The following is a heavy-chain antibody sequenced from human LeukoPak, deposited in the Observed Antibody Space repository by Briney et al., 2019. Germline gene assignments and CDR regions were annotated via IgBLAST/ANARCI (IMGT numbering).Heavy chain of an antibody. CDR2: IYYSGST. J-gene: IGHJ4*02. Sequence: PSETLSLTCTVSGGSISIYYWSWMRQPPGEGLEWIGYIYYSGSTNYNPSLKSRVTISVDTSKNQFSLKLSSVTAADTAVYYCAGHHPRNTVDFWGQGTLVTVSS. D-gene: IGHD2/OR15-2a*01. CDR1: GGSISIYY. V-gene: IGHV4-59*08. CDR3: AGHHPRNTVDF.